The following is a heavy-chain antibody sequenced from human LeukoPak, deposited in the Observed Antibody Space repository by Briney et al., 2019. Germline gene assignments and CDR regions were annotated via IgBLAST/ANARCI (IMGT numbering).Heavy chain of an antibody. D-gene: IGHD3-16*01. J-gene: IGHJ5*02. CDR1: GFTFSGSA. CDR3: TRRSLGGSLDP. CDR2: IRSKANSYAT. V-gene: IGHV3-73*01. Sequence: PGGSLRLSCAASGFTFSGSAMHWVRQASGKGLEWVGRIRSKANSYATAYAASVKGRFTISRDDSKNTACLQMNSLKTEDTAVYYCTRRSLGGSLDPWGQGTLVTVSS.